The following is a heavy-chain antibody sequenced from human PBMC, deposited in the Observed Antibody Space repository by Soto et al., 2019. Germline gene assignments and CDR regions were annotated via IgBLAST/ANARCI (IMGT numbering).Heavy chain of an antibody. CDR3: ARSSCSSLSYYYYYMDV. CDR2: IDWDDDK. V-gene: IGHV2-70*11. D-gene: IGHD6-13*01. J-gene: IGHJ6*03. Sequence: SGPTLVNPTQTLRLTCTFSGFSLSTSGMCVSWIRQPPGKALEWLARIDWDDDKYYSTSLKTRLTISKDTSKNQVVLTMTNMDPVDTATYYCARSSCSSLSYYYYYMDVWGKGTTVTVSS. CDR1: GFSLSTSGMC.